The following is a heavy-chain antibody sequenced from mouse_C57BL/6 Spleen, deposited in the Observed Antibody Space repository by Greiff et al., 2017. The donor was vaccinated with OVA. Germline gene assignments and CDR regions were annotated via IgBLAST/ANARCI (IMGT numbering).Heavy chain of an antibody. CDR3: ARLITTVVDRAMDY. CDR1: GFSLSTFGMG. CDR2: IWWDDDK. V-gene: IGHV8-8*01. Sequence: QVQLKESGPGILQPSQTLSLTCSFSGFSLSTFGMGVGWIRQPSGKGLEWLAHIWWDDDKYYNPALKSRLTISKDTSKNQVFLKIANVDTADTATYYCARLITTVVDRAMDYWGQGTSVTVSS. J-gene: IGHJ4*01. D-gene: IGHD1-1*01.